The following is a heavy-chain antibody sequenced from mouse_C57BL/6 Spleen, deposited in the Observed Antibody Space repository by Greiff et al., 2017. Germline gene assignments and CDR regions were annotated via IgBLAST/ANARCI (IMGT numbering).Heavy chain of an antibody. D-gene: IGHD4-1*01. CDR3: ARGGAGTND. CDR2: IDPSDSYT. J-gene: IGHJ2*01. CDR1: GYTFTSYW. V-gene: IGHV1-69*01. Sequence: QVQLQQPGAELVMPGASVKLSCKASGYTFTSYWMHWVKQRPGQGLEWIGEIDPSDSYTNYNQKFKGKSTLTVDKSSSTAYMQLSSLTSEDSAVYYCARGGAGTNDWGQGTTLTVSS.